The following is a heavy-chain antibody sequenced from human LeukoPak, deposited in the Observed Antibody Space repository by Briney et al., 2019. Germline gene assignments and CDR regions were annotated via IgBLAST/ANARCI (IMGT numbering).Heavy chain of an antibody. D-gene: IGHD2-21*02. CDR2: INPNSGGT. CDR1: GYTFTSYG. Sequence: ASVKVSCKASGYTFTSYGISWVRQAPGQGLEWMGWINPNSGGTNYAQKFQGRVTMTRDTSISTAYMELSRLRSDDTAVYYCARAGVTHDAFDIWGQGTMVTVSS. J-gene: IGHJ3*02. CDR3: ARAGVTHDAFDI. V-gene: IGHV1-2*02.